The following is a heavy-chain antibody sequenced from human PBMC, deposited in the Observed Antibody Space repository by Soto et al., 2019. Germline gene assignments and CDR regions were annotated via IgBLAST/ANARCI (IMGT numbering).Heavy chain of an antibody. CDR2: IYYTGTT. V-gene: IGHV4-31*03. J-gene: IGHJ4*02. D-gene: IGHD2-21*02. Sequence: TLSLTCTVSGGSISSGGYYWNWIRQHPGKGLEWIAYIYYTGTTYYNPSLKSRVTISIDRSNNQFSLMLSSLTAADTAVYYCARDLRLDSWGPGTLVTSPQ. CDR1: GGSISSGGYY. CDR3: ARDLRLDS.